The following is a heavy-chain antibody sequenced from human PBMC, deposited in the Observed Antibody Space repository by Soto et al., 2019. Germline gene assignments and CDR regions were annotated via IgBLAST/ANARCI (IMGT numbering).Heavy chain of an antibody. D-gene: IGHD6-13*01. CDR1: GCSFLGYY. J-gene: IGHJ6*02. CDR2: INHSGST. CDR3: ARGRWYSNFYYYGMDV. V-gene: IGHV4-34*01. Sequence: SETLSLTCALYGCSFLGYYWSWLRQPPGKGLEWIGEINHSGSTNYNPSLKSRVTISVDTSKNQFSLKLSSVTAADTAVYYCARGRWYSNFYYYGMDVWGQGTTIT.